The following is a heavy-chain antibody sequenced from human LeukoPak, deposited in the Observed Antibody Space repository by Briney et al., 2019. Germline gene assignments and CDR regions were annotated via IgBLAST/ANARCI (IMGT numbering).Heavy chain of an antibody. V-gene: IGHV4-30-4*08. J-gene: IGHJ5*02. CDR2: IYYSGNT. CDR3: ASTNCSSAGCYGANWFDP. D-gene: IGHD2-2*01. Sequence: SETLSLTCTVSGGSISSGDYYWSWIRQPPGKGLEWIGYIYYSGNTFHYNPSLKSRVNISVDTFKNQFSLRLSSVTAVDTAVYYCASTNCSSAGCYGANWFDPWGQRTLVTVSS. CDR1: GGSISSGDYY.